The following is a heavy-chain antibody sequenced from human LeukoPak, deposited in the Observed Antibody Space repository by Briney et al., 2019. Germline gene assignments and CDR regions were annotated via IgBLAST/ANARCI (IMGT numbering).Heavy chain of an antibody. CDR3: ARDFYDSHWYLHNWFDP. CDR1: GYTFTSYD. CDR2: MNPNSGNT. V-gene: IGHV1-8*01. Sequence: ASVKVSCKASGYTFTSYDINWVRQATGQGLEWMGWMNPNSGNTGYAQKFQGRVTMTRNTSISTAYMELSSPRSEDTAVYYCARDFYDSHWYLHNWFDPWGQGTLVTVSS. D-gene: IGHD2-8*02. J-gene: IGHJ5*02.